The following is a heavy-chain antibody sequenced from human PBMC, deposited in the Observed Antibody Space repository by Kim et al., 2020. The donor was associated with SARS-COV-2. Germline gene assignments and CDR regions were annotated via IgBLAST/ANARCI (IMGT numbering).Heavy chain of an antibody. CDR3: AKGETIISWYTFDY. D-gene: IGHD2-2*02. CDR2: MYIDGPP. Sequence: GGSLRLSCAASGFTVSSNSMGWVRQPPGKGLEWVAAMYIDGPPKYADSVKGRFSMSRDISTNTVTLQMNGLRADDTAVYFCAKGETIISWYTFDYWGQG. J-gene: IGHJ4*02. V-gene: IGHV3-66*01. CDR1: GFTVSSNS.